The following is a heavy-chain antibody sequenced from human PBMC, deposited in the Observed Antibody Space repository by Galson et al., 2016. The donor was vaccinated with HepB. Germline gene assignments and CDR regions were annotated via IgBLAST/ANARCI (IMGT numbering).Heavy chain of an antibody. CDR3: ASLSPAIAAAT. D-gene: IGHD6-13*01. CDR2: INEFGRK. J-gene: IGHJ5*02. V-gene: IGHV4-34*01. CDR1: SGPFSGYS. Sequence: SETLSLTCGVRSGPFSGYSWTWIRQSPGKGLEWIGEINEFGRKNYNPSLKSRVAISVDKSKNQFSLKLNSLTAADTAVYYCASLSPAIAAATWGQGTLVTVSS.